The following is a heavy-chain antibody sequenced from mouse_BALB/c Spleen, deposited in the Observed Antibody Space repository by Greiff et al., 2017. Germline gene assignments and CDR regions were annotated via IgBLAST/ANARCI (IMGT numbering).Heavy chain of an antibody. CDR1: GYAFSSYW. CDR2: IYPGDGDT. J-gene: IGHJ3*01. Sequence: QVQLKQSGAELVGPGSSVKISCKASGYAFSSYWLNWVKQRPGQGLEWIGQIYPGDGDTNYNGKFKGKATLTADKSSSTAYMQLSSLTSEDSAVYFCARGGVRGFAYWGQGTLVTVSA. CDR3: ARGGVRGFAY. V-gene: IGHV1-80*01. D-gene: IGHD1-1*01.